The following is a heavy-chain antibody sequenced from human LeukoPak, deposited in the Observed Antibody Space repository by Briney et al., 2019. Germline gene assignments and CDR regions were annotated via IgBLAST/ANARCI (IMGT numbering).Heavy chain of an antibody. J-gene: IGHJ4*02. CDR3: AKSRATGTYPGRFDY. Sequence: HPGGSLRLSCAASGFTFSSHVVSWVRQAPGRGLGWVSSLSGSGKYTFYADSVKGRFTISRDNSRNELFLQMNSLTSGDTAEYYCAKSRATGTYPGRFDYWGLGILVTVSS. D-gene: IGHD3-10*01. CDR1: GFTFSSHV. V-gene: IGHV3-23*01. CDR2: LSGSGKYT.